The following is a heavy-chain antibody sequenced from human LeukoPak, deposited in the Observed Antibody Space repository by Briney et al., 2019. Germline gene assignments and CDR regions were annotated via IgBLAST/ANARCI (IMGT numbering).Heavy chain of an antibody. J-gene: IGHJ4*02. CDR3: ARPAGMATILRYDY. CDR1: GGTFSSYA. D-gene: IGHD5-12*01. CDR2: IIPVLGIA. V-gene: IGHV1-69*04. Sequence: ASVKVSCKASGGTFSSYAIGWVRQAPGQGLEWMGRIIPVLGIANYAQKFQGRVTITADKSTSTAYMELSSLRSEDTAVYYCARPAGMATILRYDYWGQGTLVTVYS.